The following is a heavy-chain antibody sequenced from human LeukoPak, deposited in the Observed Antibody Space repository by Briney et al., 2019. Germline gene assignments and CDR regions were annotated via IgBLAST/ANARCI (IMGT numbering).Heavy chain of an antibody. CDR3: AAFHSRTYWYIDD. J-gene: IGHJ4*02. CDR1: GDSIIGYY. V-gene: IGHV4-4*07. CDR2: IYTSGSTNSYTSGST. Sequence: PSETLSLPCTVSGDSIIGYYWGWVRQPAERGLEWLGHIYTSGSTNSYTSGSTDYNPSLKSRVTISLDRSKNQFSLKLRSVPAADTAVYYCAAFHSRTYWYIDDWGKGALVTVSS. D-gene: IGHD1-26*01.